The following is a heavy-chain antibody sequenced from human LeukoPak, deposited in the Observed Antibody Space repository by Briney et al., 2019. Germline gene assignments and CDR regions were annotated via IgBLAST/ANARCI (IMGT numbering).Heavy chain of an antibody. V-gene: IGHV3-21*06. Sequence: PGGSLRLSCAASGLSFSTYSMIWVRQAPGKGLEWVSSVSGTSEYIYYADSVRGRFTISRDNAKNTVYLQMNSLRAEDTAVYSCARWYSSGWYSDYWGQGTLVTVSS. CDR1: GLSFSTYS. CDR2: VSGTSEYI. CDR3: ARWYSSGWYSDY. J-gene: IGHJ4*02. D-gene: IGHD6-19*01.